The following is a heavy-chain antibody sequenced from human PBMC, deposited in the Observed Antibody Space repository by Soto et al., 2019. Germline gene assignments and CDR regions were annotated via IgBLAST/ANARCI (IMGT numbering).Heavy chain of an antibody. CDR1: GYTFTSYY. Sequence: ASVKVSCKASGYTFTSYYMHWVRQAPGQGLEWIGIINPSGGSTSYAQKFQGRVTMTRDTSTSTVYMELSSLRSEDTAVYYCVSTEPLGTPDYWGQGTLVTVSS. V-gene: IGHV1-46*01. CDR3: VSTEPLGTPDY. CDR2: INPSGGST. J-gene: IGHJ4*02. D-gene: IGHD7-27*01.